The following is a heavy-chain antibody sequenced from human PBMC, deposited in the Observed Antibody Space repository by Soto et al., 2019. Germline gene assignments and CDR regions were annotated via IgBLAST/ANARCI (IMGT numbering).Heavy chain of an antibody. CDR3: ARDPRIAVAGILYYYYYGMDV. CDR1: GFTFSSYA. J-gene: IGHJ6*01. CDR2: ISYDGSNK. V-gene: IGHV3-30-3*01. Sequence: RGALRLACAASGFTFSSYAMHWVRQAPGKGLALAAVISYDGSNKYYADSVKGRFTISRDNSKNTLYLQMNSLRAEDTAVYYCARDPRIAVAGILYYYYYGMDVWGQGTTVTVSS. D-gene: IGHD6-19*01.